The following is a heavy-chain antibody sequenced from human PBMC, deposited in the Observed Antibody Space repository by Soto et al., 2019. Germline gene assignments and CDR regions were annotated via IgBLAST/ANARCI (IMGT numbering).Heavy chain of an antibody. J-gene: IGHJ6*02. V-gene: IGHV1-18*01. CDR2: ISTYNGDT. D-gene: IGHD1-26*01. Sequence: QVQLVQSGPEVRKSGASVKVSCEASGYTFTTSGISWVRQVPGQGLEWMGWISTYNGDTNSAQNFQGRVLMTADTSTGTAYMELMSLKSDDTAGYYCARQGSWPYYYYGLDVWGQGTIVTVSS. CDR1: GYTFTTSG. CDR3: ARQGSWPYYYYGLDV.